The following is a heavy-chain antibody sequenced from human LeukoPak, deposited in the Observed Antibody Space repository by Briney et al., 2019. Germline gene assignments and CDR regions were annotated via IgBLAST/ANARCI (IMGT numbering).Heavy chain of an antibody. CDR3: ARVTYYYGSGSYHNYYYYGMDV. CDR2: FDPEDGET. CDR1: GYTLTELS. V-gene: IGHV1-24*01. Sequence: ASVKVSCKVSGYTLTELSMHWVRQAPGKGLEWMGGFDPEDGETIYAQKFQGRVTMTEDTSTDTAYMELRSLRSDDTAVYYCARVTYYYGSGSYHNYYYYGMDVWGQGTTVTVSS. D-gene: IGHD3-10*01. J-gene: IGHJ6*02.